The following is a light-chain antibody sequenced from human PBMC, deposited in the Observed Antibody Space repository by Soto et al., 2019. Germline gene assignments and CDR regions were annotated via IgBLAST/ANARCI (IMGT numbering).Light chain of an antibody. CDR2: AAS. CDR3: VQHDSNVWT. CDR1: QDIQNA. V-gene: IGKV1-17*01. J-gene: IGKJ1*01. Sequence: DIQMTQSPSSLSASVGDRVTITCRASQDIQNALGWYQQKPGKAPKRLIYAASSLQSGVPSRFRGSRSGTEFTLTISSLQPEDFATYYCVQHDSNVWTFGQGTKVEIK.